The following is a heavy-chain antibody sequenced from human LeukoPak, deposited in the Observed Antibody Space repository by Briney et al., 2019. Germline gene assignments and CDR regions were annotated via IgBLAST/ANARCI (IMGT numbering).Heavy chain of an antibody. D-gene: IGHD1-26*01. CDR1: GGSIGSYY. Sequence: SETLSLTCTVSGGSIGSYYWGWIRQPPGKGLEWIGTIHDSGSTYYNPSLKSRVTISVDTSKNQFSLKLRSVTAADTAVYYCARQWPTAFDYWGQGTLVTVSS. CDR3: ARQWPTAFDY. CDR2: IHDSGST. J-gene: IGHJ4*02. V-gene: IGHV4-39*01.